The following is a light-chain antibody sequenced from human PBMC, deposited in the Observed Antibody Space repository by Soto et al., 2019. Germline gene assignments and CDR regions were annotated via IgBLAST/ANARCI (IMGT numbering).Light chain of an antibody. CDR3: QQSFTAPIA. J-gene: IGKJ5*01. CDR2: GSS. CDR1: QSISNP. Sequence: IPMTQSPSSLSASVGDRVTVTCRTSQSISNPLNWYQQKPGEAPKLLIYGSSSLHYGVPSRFSGSGSGSAFTLTISSLQPEDSATYYCQQSFTAPIAFGQGTR. V-gene: IGKV1-39*01.